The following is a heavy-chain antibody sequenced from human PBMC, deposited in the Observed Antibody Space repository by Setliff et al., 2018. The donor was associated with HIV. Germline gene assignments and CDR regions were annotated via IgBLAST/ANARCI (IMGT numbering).Heavy chain of an antibody. Sequence: ASVKVSCKASGYTFTSYAMHWVRQAPGQRLEWMGWINAGNGNTKYSQRFQGRVIITRDTSASTAYMELSSLRSEDTAVYYCARTREAVMYYYYGMDVWGQGTTVTVSS. CDR1: GYTFTSYA. D-gene: IGHD3-16*01. J-gene: IGHJ6*02. CDR3: ARTREAVMYYYYGMDV. CDR2: INAGNGNT. V-gene: IGHV1-3*01.